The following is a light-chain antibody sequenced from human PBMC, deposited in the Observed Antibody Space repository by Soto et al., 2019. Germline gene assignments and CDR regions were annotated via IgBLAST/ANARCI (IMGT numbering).Light chain of an antibody. V-gene: IGKV1-5*03. J-gene: IGKJ1*01. Sequence: DIQMTQSPSTLSASVGDRFATTCRASQSISSWLEWYQQKPGKAPKLLXYQASSLESGVPSRFSGSGSGTEFTLTISSLQPDDFETYYCQQYNSYSWTFGQGTKVDTK. CDR3: QQYNSYSWT. CDR2: QAS. CDR1: QSISSW.